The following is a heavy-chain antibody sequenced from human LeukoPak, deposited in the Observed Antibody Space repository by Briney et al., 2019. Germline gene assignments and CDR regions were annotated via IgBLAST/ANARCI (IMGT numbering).Heavy chain of an antibody. V-gene: IGHV3-30*18. D-gene: IGHD6-13*01. CDR2: ISYDGSNK. Sequence: GGPLRLSCAASGFTFSSYGMHWVRQAPGKGLEWVAVISYDGSNKYYADSVKGRFTISRDNSKNTLYLQMNSLRAEDTAVYYCAKAPVAAAGYYFDYWGQGTLVTVSS. CDR1: GFTFSSYG. J-gene: IGHJ4*02. CDR3: AKAPVAAAGYYFDY.